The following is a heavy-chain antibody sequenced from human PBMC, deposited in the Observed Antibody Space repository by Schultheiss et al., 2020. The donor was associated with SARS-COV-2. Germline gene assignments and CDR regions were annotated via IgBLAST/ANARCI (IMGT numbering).Heavy chain of an antibody. Sequence: TLSLTCTVSGGSISSGSYYWSWIRQPAGKGLEWIGRIYTGGNTDYNPSLKSRVTISLDRSKNHFSLKLNSVTAADTAVYYCARERNGWLRLGYFDYWGQGTLVTVSS. CDR1: GGSISSGSYY. D-gene: IGHD5-12*01. V-gene: IGHV4-61*02. CDR2: IYTGGNT. CDR3: ARERNGWLRLGYFDY. J-gene: IGHJ4*02.